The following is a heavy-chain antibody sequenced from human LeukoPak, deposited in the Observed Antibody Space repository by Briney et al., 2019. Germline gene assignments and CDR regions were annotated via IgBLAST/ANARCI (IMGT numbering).Heavy chain of an antibody. J-gene: IGHJ4*02. V-gene: IGHV3-23*01. D-gene: IGHD1-26*01. CDR1: GFAFSSYA. CDR2: ISGSGTST. Sequence: AGGSLRLSCAGSGFAFSSYAMSWVRQPPGKGLEWVSGISGSGTSTIYAHSVKGRFTISRDRSKNTLDLQMNSLSAEDTAVYSCARDGVASGGSDGLDFDYWGKGTLVTVSS. CDR3: ARDGVASGGSDGLDFDY.